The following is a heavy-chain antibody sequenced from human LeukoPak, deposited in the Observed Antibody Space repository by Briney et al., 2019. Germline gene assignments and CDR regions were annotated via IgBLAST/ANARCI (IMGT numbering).Heavy chain of an antibody. J-gene: IGHJ4*02. Sequence: GGSLRLSYAASGFTFSSYHMNWVRRAPGKGLEWVSYISGSGSNIYYADSVKGRFTISRDNAKNSLYLQMNSLRADDTAVYYCARVLGAVAGTANYWGQGTLVTVSS. V-gene: IGHV3-48*01. CDR2: ISGSGSNI. CDR3: ARVLGAVAGTANY. CDR1: GFTFSSYH. D-gene: IGHD6-19*01.